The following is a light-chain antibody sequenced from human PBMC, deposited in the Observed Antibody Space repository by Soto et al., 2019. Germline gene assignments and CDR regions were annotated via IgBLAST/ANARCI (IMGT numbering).Light chain of an antibody. Sequence: EIVLTQSPATLSVSPGERATLFCRASQGISTLLAWYQQKPGQAPRLLIYAASTRAAGIPARFSGSGSGTDFTLTISSLQSEDFAIYYCQQYYDWPITFGQGTRLESK. V-gene: IGKV3-15*01. CDR2: AAS. J-gene: IGKJ5*01. CDR3: QQYYDWPIT. CDR1: QGISTL.